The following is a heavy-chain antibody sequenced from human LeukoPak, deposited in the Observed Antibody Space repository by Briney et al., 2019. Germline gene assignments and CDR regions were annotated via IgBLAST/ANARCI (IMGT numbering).Heavy chain of an antibody. J-gene: IGHJ5*02. CDR1: GGSISSSSYY. Sequence: SSETLSLTCTVAGGSISSSSYYWGWIRQPPGKGLEWIGSIYYSGSTYYNPSLKSRVTISVDTSKNQFSLKLSSVTAADTTVYYCARSDVGATGGWFDPRGQGTLVTVSS. CDR3: ARSDVGATGGWFDP. V-gene: IGHV4-39*01. D-gene: IGHD1-26*01. CDR2: IYYSGST.